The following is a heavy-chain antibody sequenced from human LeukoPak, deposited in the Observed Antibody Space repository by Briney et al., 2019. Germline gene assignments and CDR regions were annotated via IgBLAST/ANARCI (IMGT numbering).Heavy chain of an antibody. Sequence: PGGSLRLSCAASGFTFSSYAMHWVRQAPGKGLEWVAVISYDGSNKYYADSVKGRFTISRDNSKNTLYLQMNSLRAEDTAVYYCARGGGSYPYYFDYWGQGTLVTVSS. CDR2: ISYDGSNK. D-gene: IGHD1-26*01. J-gene: IGHJ4*02. CDR1: GFTFSSYA. V-gene: IGHV3-30*04. CDR3: ARGGGSYPYYFDY.